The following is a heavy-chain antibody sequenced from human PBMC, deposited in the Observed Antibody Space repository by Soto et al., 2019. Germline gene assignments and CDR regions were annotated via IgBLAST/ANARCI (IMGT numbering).Heavy chain of an antibody. CDR1: GFTFSTYG. CDR2: ISYDGSDK. CDR3: AKDINSARDGYHYGADY. J-gene: IGHJ4*02. V-gene: IGHV3-30*18. D-gene: IGHD5-18*01. Sequence: QVHLVESGGGVVQPGRSLRLSCAASGFTFSTYGIHWVRQAPGEGLEWVAIISYDGSDKWYVDSVKGRFIVSRDNSKNTLYLQMNSLRPEDTAIYYCAKDINSARDGYHYGADYWGQGTLVTVSS.